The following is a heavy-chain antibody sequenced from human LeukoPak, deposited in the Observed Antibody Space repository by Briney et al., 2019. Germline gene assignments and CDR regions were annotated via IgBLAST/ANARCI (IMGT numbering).Heavy chain of an antibody. CDR2: INGDGSTT. D-gene: IGHD3-22*01. V-gene: IGHV3-74*01. CDR3: ATGNYYDSRGYYTFGH. CDR1: GFTFSRYW. J-gene: IGHJ1*01. Sequence: GGSLRLSCAASGFTFSRYWMHWVRQAPGKGLVWVSRINGDGSTTSYADSVKGGFTISRNNAKNTLYLQMNSLRAEDTAVYYCATGNYYDSRGYYTFGHWGQGTLVTVSS.